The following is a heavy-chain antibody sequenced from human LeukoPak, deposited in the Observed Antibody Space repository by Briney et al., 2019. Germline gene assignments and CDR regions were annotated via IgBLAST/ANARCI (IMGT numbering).Heavy chain of an antibody. V-gene: IGHV3-48*01. Sequence: GGSLRLSCAASGFTVSSNYMNWVRQAPGKGLEWVSYIGTTSGAIYYADSVKGRFTISRDSAKNSLYLQMNSLRAEDTAVYYCARFRTWGDKAFDYWGQGTLVTVSS. CDR3: ARFRTWGDKAFDY. J-gene: IGHJ4*02. CDR1: GFTVSSNY. CDR2: IGTTSGAI. D-gene: IGHD2-21*02.